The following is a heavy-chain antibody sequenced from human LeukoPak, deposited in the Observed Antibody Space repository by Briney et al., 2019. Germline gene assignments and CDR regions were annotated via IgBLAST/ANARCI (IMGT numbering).Heavy chain of an antibody. Sequence: ASVTVSCKASGYTFTGYDLDWVRQAPGQGLEWMGRINPNSGGTNYAQKFQGRVTMTRDTSISTAYMELSRLRSDDTAVYYCAREELIAAAGNDYWGQGTLVTVSS. CDR1: GYTFTGYD. D-gene: IGHD6-13*01. J-gene: IGHJ4*02. CDR3: AREELIAAAGNDY. V-gene: IGHV1-2*06. CDR2: INPNSGGT.